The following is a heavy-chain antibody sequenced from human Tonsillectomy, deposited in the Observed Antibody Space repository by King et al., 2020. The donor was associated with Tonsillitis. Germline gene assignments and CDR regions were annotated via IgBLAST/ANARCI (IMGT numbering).Heavy chain of an antibody. D-gene: IGHD4-17*01. V-gene: IGHV2-26*01. Sequence: VTLKESGPVLVKPTETLTLTCTVSGFSLSNDRMGVSWIRQPPGKALEWLAHIFSNDKKSYSPPLKSRLTISKETSKSQVVLTMTNMDPVDTATSYCARTATVTTRLQGFHYWGQGTLVTVSS. J-gene: IGHJ4*02. CDR2: IFSNDKK. CDR1: GFSLSNDRMG. CDR3: ARTATVTTRLQGFHY.